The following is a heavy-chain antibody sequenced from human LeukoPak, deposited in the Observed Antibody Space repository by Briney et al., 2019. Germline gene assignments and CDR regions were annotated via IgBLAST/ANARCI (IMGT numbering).Heavy chain of an antibody. J-gene: IGHJ4*02. D-gene: IGHD3-10*01. Sequence: SETLSLTCTVSGYSISSGYYWGWIRQSPGKGLEWIGDIHHSGTTNYNPSLKSRVTISIDTSKDQFSLKLSSVTAADTAVYYCASDYYGSGSFSYFDYWGQGTLVTVSS. CDR1: GYSISSGYY. CDR3: ASDYYGSGSFSYFDY. V-gene: IGHV4-38-2*02. CDR2: IHHSGTT.